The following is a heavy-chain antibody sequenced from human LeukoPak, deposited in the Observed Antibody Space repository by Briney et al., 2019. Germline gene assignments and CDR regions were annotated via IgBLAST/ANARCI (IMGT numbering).Heavy chain of an antibody. CDR2: IIPIFGTA. D-gene: IGHD1-26*01. V-gene: IGHV1-69*06. J-gene: IGHJ6*03. Sequence: SVKVSCKASGGTFGSYAISWVRQAPGQGLEWMGGIIPIFGTANYAQKFQGRVTITADKSTSTAYMELSSLRSEDTAVYYCARDGNSGSYYYYYYMDVWGKGTTVTVSS. CDR1: GGTFGSYA. CDR3: ARDGNSGSYYYYYYMDV.